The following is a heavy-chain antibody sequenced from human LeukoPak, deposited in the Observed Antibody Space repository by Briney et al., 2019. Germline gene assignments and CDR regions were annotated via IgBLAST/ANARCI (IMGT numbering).Heavy chain of an antibody. J-gene: IGHJ5*02. D-gene: IGHD5-12*01. V-gene: IGHV3-11*04. CDR3: ARDRSGYGRNWFDP. CDR1: GFTFSDYH. CDR2: ISSSGSTI. Sequence: GGSLRLSCAASGFTFSDYHMSWIRQAPGKGLEWVSYISSSGSTIYYADSVKGRFTISRDNAKNSLYLQMNSLRAEDTAVYYCARDRSGYGRNWFDPWGQGTLVTVSS.